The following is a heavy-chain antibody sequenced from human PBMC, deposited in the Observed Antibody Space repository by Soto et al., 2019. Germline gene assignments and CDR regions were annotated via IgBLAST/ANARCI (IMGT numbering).Heavy chain of an antibody. D-gene: IGHD1-26*01. CDR3: AKRNLSGSYRPGAFDI. Sequence: GGSLRLSCAASGFTFSSYAMSWVRQAPGKGLEWVSAISGSGGSTYYADSVKGRFTISRDNSKNTLYLQMNSLRAEDTAVYYCAKRNLSGSYRPGAFDIWGQGTMVTV. V-gene: IGHV3-23*01. J-gene: IGHJ3*02. CDR2: ISGSGGST. CDR1: GFTFSSYA.